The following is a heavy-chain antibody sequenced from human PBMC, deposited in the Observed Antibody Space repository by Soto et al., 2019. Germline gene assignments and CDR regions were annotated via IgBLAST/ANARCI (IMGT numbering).Heavy chain of an antibody. CDR1: GGSISNYY. CDR3: ASGGNWFDP. D-gene: IGHD3-16*01. J-gene: IGHJ5*02. V-gene: IGHV4-59*01. CDR2: MYYNGNI. Sequence: SETLSLTCNVSGGSISNYYWAWVRQSPEKGLEWIGYMYYNGNINYNPSLKSRVTISIDTSKNQFSLTLKSVTAADTAVYYCASGGNWFDPWGQGVLVTVS.